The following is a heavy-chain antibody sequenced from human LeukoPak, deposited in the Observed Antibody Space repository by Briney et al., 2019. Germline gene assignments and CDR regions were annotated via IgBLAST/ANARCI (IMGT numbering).Heavy chain of an antibody. CDR1: GGSISSYY. J-gene: IGHJ4*02. CDR2: IYYSGST. D-gene: IGHD3-10*01. V-gene: IGHV4-59*01. CDR3: ARSYGSGIYYFDY. Sequence: KPSETLSLTCTVSGGSISSYYWSWIRQPPGKGLEWIGYIYYSGSTNYNPSLKSRVTISVDTSKNQFSLKLSSVTAADTAVYYCARSYGSGIYYFDYWGQGTLVTVSS.